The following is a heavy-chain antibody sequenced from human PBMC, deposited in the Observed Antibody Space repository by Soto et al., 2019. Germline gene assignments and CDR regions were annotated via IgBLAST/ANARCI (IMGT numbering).Heavy chain of an antibody. J-gene: IGHJ4*02. V-gene: IGHV4-30-4*01. CDR1: GGSISSGDYY. D-gene: IGHD6-25*01. CDR3: ASRTRTAHYYFDY. Sequence: SETLSLTCTVSGGSISSGDYYWSWIRQPPGKGLEWIGYIYYSGSTYYNPSLKSRVTISVDTSKNQFSLKPSSVTAADTAVYYCASRTRTAHYYFDYWGQGTLVT. CDR2: IYYSGST.